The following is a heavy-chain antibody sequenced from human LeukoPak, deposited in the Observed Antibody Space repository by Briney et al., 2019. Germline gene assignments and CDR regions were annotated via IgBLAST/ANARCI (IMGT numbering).Heavy chain of an antibody. CDR2: IYHTGDT. J-gene: IGHJ4*02. CDR1: GGSISSFY. D-gene: IGHD5-18*01. Sequence: SETLSLTCTISGGSISSFYWSWIRQPPGKGLEWIGYIYHTGDTIYNPSLKSRVTMSVDTSKNQFSLKLSSVTAADTAVYYCARAGYSYGSNYFDYWGQGTLVTVSS. CDR3: ARAGYSYGSNYFDY. V-gene: IGHV4-59*12.